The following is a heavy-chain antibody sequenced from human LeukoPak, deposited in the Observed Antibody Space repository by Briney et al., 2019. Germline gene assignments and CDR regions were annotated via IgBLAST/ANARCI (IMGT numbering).Heavy chain of an antibody. CDR1: GGSISSYY. Sequence: SETLSLTCTVSGGSISSYYWSWIRQPPGKGMEWIGYIYYSGSTNYNPSLKSRVTISVDTSKNQFSLKLSSVTAADTAVYYCARDFRRWFDPWGQGTLVTVSS. CDR3: ARDFRRWFDP. V-gene: IGHV4-59*01. J-gene: IGHJ5*02. CDR2: IYYSGST.